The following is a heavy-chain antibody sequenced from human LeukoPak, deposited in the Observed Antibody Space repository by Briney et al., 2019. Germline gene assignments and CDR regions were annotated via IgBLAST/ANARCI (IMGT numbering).Heavy chain of an antibody. V-gene: IGHV3-66*02. Sequence: GGSLRLSCAASGFTFSSYAMHWVRQAPGKGLEWVSLIYSGGGTYYADSVKGRFTISKDNSKNTLYVQMNSLRPEDTAIYYCARARGDSSPASRYFDYWGQGAPVTVSS. J-gene: IGHJ4*02. CDR2: IYSGGGT. D-gene: IGHD5-18*01. CDR3: ARARGDSSPASRYFDY. CDR1: GFTFSSYA.